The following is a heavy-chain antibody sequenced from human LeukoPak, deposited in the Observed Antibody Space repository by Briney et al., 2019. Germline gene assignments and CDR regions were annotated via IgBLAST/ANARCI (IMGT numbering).Heavy chain of an antibody. Sequence: GGSRTLPCAASGSSFSTYRMSWVRQAPGKGLEWVANIKEDGREKYYVDSVKGRFTISRDNAENSLYLQMNSLRAEDTAVYYCARVRVDTPLVNYYYVMEIWGQGTTVTVSS. V-gene: IGHV3-7*02. D-gene: IGHD5-18*01. CDR3: ARVRVDTPLVNYYYVMEI. CDR1: GSSFSTYR. J-gene: IGHJ6*02. CDR2: IKEDGREK.